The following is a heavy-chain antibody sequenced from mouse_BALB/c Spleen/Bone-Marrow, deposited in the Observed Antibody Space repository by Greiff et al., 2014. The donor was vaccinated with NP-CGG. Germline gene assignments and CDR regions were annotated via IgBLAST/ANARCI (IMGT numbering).Heavy chain of an antibody. Sequence: VQLQQSGPGLVKPSQSLSLTCSVTGYSITSGYYWNWIRQLPGNKLEWMGYISYDGSNNYNPSLKNRISITRDTSKNQFFLKLNSVTTEDSVTYYCARGNYYGSTSGYYFDYWGQGTTLTVSS. J-gene: IGHJ2*01. CDR1: GYSITSGYY. V-gene: IGHV3-6*02. CDR2: ISYDGSN. CDR3: ARGNYYGSTSGYYFDY. D-gene: IGHD1-1*01.